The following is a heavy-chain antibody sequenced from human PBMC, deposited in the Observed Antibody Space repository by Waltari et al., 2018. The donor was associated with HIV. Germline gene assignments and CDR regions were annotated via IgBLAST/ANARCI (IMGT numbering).Heavy chain of an antibody. CDR1: GGSFSDYY. CDR3: ASQATPWGMDV. Sequence: QVQLQQWGAGLLKPSETLSLRCAVFGGSFSDYYWSWIRQAPGKGLEWIGEINHSGSTNYNPSRKSRVTISGDPSKNQLSLRLSSVTAADTAVYYCASQATPWGMDVWGQGTTVTVSS. CDR2: INHSGST. V-gene: IGHV4-34*01. J-gene: IGHJ6*02. D-gene: IGHD2-15*01.